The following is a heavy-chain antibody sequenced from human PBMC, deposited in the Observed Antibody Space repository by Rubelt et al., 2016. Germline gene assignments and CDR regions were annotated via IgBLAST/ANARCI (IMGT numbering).Heavy chain of an antibody. J-gene: IGHJ4*02. CDR3: ASAVLDY. Sequence: LQLVESGGGLVQPGGSLRLSCAASGFTLSDYYMSWIRQAPGKGLEWISYISGGSTYTNYADSVGGRFTISMDHAKNSLYLQMNSLRAEDTALYYCASAVLDYWGQGTLVIVSS. CDR2: ISGGSTYT. V-gene: IGHV3-11*06. CDR1: GFTLSDYY.